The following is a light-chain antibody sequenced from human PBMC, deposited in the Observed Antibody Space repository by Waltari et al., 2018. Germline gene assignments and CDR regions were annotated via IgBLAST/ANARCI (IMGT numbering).Light chain of an antibody. Sequence: QSALTQPASVSGSPGQSITISCTGTSSDVGPYNYVSWYQQPPGKSPKLMISEVSNRPSGVSNRFSGSKSGNTASLTISGLQAEDEADYYCSSYTRRSYWVFGGGTQLTVL. CDR2: EVS. CDR1: SSDVGPYNY. CDR3: SSYTRRSYWV. V-gene: IGLV2-14*01. J-gene: IGLJ3*02.